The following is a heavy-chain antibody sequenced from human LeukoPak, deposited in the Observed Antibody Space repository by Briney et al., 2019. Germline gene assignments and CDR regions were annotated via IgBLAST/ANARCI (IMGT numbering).Heavy chain of an antibody. CDR1: RVTFSSYS. CDR2: IIPVFGTA. J-gene: IGHJ3*01. Sequence: SVKVSCKASRVTFSSYSVSWVRQAPGQGPEWMGRIIPVFGTANYAQQFHGRVVITADESTSTVHMEMSSLRSDDTAMYYCARGPRATYYYDSSGFDGAFEVWGQGTMVTLSS. D-gene: IGHD3-22*01. V-gene: IGHV1-69*15. CDR3: ARGPRATYYYDSSGFDGAFEV.